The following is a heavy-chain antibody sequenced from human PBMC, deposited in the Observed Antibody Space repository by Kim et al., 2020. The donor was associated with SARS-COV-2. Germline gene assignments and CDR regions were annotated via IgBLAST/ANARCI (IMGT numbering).Heavy chain of an antibody. V-gene: IGHV4-39*01. Sequence: SETLSLTCTVSGGSISSSSYYWGWIRQPPGKGLEWIGSIYYSGSTYYNPSLKSRVTISVDTSKNQFSLKLSSVTAADTAVYYCANAGLQHGPEGAFDIWGQGTMVTVSS. CDR1: GGSISSSSYY. J-gene: IGHJ3*02. CDR3: ANAGLQHGPEGAFDI. CDR2: IYYSGST. D-gene: IGHD1-1*01.